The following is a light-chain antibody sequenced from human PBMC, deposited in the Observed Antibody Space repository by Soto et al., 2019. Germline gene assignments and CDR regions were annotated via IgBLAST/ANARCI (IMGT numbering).Light chain of an antibody. CDR1: TSNIGNNA. Sequence: QSVLTQPPSVSAAPRQRVIISCSGSTSNIGNNAVSWYQQFPGKAPTLIIYFDDLLPSGVSDRFSGSKSGTSASLAISGLQSEDEADYYCAAWDDSLDGVVFGGGTQLTVL. J-gene: IGLJ2*01. V-gene: IGLV1-36*01. CDR3: AAWDDSLDGVV. CDR2: FDD.